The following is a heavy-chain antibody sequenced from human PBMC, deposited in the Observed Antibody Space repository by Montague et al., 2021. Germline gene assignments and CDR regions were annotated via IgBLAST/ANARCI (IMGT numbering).Heavy chain of an antibody. V-gene: IGHV4-34*01. CDR1: GGSFSGYY. J-gene: IGHJ4*02. D-gene: IGHD3-10*01. CDR2: INHSGST. Sequence: SETLSLTCAVYGGSFSGYYWTWIRQPPGKGLEWIGEINHSGSTNDNPSLKSRLTISVDTSKNQFSLRLTSVTAADTAVYFCARHWEGGSYTRAIEYWGQGILVTVSS. CDR3: ARHWEGGSYTRAIEY.